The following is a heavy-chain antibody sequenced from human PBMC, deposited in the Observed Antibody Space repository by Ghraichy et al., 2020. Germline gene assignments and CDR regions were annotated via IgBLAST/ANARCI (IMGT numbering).Heavy chain of an antibody. CDR3: ARSPVGRLNYFDY. Sequence: GGSLRLSCAASGFTFSSYSMNWVRQAPGKGLEWVSSISSSSSYIYYADSVKGRFTISRDNAKNSLYLQMNSLRAEDTAVYYCARSPVGRLNYFDYWGQGTLVTVSS. CDR2: ISSSSSYI. V-gene: IGHV3-21*01. J-gene: IGHJ4*02. CDR1: GFTFSSYS. D-gene: IGHD1-14*01.